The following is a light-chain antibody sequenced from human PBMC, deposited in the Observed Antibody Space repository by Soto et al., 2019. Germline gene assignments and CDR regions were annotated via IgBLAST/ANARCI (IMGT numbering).Light chain of an antibody. CDR1: QFMSSNY. CDR3: QKRSDWPPIT. Sequence: VMTQSPCTLSLYPGDRATLSCRAGQFMSSNYLSCYQQKPGLARGLLIYGSSRRATCIPDRFSGSGSETDFTLTISSLEPEDFAVYYCQKRSDWPPITFGQGTRLE. CDR2: GSS. V-gene: IGKV3D-20*02. J-gene: IGKJ5*01.